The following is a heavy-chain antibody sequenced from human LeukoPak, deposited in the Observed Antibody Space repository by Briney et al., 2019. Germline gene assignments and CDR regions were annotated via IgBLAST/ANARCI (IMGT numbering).Heavy chain of an antibody. D-gene: IGHD2-2*01. CDR2: IKQDGSEK. Sequence: PGGSLRLSCAASGFTFSSFWMSWVRRAPGKGLEWVASIKQDGSEKYYVDSVKGRFTISRDNAKNSLSLQMNSLRAEDTAVYYCARGRYSSRSGGYYFDIWGQGTLVTVSS. V-gene: IGHV3-7*01. CDR1: GFTFSSFW. CDR3: ARGRYSSRSGGYYFDI. J-gene: IGHJ4*02.